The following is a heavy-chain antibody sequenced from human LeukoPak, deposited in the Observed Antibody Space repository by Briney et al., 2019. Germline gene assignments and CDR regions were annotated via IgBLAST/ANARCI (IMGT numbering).Heavy chain of an antibody. J-gene: IGHJ4*02. CDR1: GYTFTSYG. CDR3: ARDANHCTNGVCHYYFDY. CDR2: ISAYNGNT. V-gene: IGHV1-18*01. D-gene: IGHD2-8*01. Sequence: ASVKVSCKASGYTFTSYGISWVRQAPGQGLEWMGWISAYNGNTNYAQKLQGRVTMTTDTSTSTAYMELRSLSSEDTAVYYCARDANHCTNGVCHYYFDYWGQGTLVTVSS.